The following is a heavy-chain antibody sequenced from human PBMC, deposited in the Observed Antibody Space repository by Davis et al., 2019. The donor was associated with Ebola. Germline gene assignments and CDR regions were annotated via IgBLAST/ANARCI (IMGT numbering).Heavy chain of an antibody. CDR1: GGSFSGYY. J-gene: IGHJ5*02. Sequence: SETLSLTCAVYGGSFSGYYWSWIRQPPGKGLEWIGEINHSGSTNYNPSLKIRVTIPVDTSKNQFSLKLSSVTAADTAVYYCARALPRYCSSTSCQRGGWFDPWGQGTLVTVSS. CDR2: INHSGST. CDR3: ARALPRYCSSTSCQRGGWFDP. D-gene: IGHD2-2*01. V-gene: IGHV4-34*01.